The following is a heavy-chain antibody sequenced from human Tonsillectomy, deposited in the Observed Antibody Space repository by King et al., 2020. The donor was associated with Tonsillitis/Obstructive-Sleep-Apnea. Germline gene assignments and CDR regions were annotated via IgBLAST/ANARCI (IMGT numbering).Heavy chain of an antibody. CDR3: ARTRYYDTNRYYRDFDY. CDR2: MDGSNK. CDR1: GFTFSDYA. J-gene: IGHJ4*02. V-gene: IGHV3-30*04. D-gene: IGHD3-22*01. Sequence: VQLVESGGGVVQTGRSLRLSCEVSGFTFSDYAMHWVRQAPGKGLEWVAVMDGSNKNNTDSVKGRFTISRDNSKNTLYLQMNSLRAEDTAVYYCARTRYYDTNRYYRDFDYWGQGTLVTVSS.